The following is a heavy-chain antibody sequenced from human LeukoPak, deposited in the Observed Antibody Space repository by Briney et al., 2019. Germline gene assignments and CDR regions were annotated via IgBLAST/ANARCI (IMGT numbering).Heavy chain of an antibody. D-gene: IGHD3-10*01. CDR1: GGSISIYY. CDR3: ARMHGGYYYYMDV. J-gene: IGHJ6*03. Sequence: SETLSLTCTFCGGSISIYYWSWIRQPAGEGLEWIGRIYTSGSTNYIPYLKSRVTMSVDTSKNQFSLKLSSVTAADTAVYYCARMHGGYYYYMDVWGKGTTVTVSS. V-gene: IGHV4-4*07. CDR2: IYTSGST.